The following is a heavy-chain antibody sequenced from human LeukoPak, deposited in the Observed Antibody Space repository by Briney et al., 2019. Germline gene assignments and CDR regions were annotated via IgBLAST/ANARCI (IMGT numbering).Heavy chain of an antibody. CDR3: ASDILTGPIQLSFDY. Sequence: ASVKVSCKASGGTFSSYAISWVRQAPGQGLEWMGGIIPIFGTANYAQKFQGRVTITADESTSTAYMELSSLRSEDKAVYYCASDILTGPIQLSFDYWGQGTLVTVSS. D-gene: IGHD3-9*01. J-gene: IGHJ4*02. CDR2: IIPIFGTA. CDR1: GGTFSSYA. V-gene: IGHV1-69*13.